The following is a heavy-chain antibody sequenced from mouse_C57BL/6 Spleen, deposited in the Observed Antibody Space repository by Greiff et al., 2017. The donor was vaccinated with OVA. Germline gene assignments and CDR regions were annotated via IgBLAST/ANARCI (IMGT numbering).Heavy chain of an antibody. CDR2: IYPGDGDT. Sequence: QVQLQQSGAELVKPGASVKISCKASGYAFSSYWMNWVKQRPGKGLEWIGQIYPGDGDTNYNGKFKGKATLTADKSSSTAYMQLSSLTSEDSAVYYCARGTTMIKDFDYWGQGTTLTVSS. V-gene: IGHV1-80*01. D-gene: IGHD2-4*01. J-gene: IGHJ2*01. CDR1: GYAFSSYW. CDR3: ARGTTMIKDFDY.